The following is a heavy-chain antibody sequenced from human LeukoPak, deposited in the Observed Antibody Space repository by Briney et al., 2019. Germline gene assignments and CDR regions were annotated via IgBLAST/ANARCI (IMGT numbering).Heavy chain of an antibody. D-gene: IGHD3-22*01. CDR3: AREKDYYDSSGADY. J-gene: IGHJ4*02. Sequence: GGSLRLSCAASGFTFSSYWMSWVRQAPGKGLEWVSSISSSSSYIYYADSVKGRFTISRDNAKNSLYLQMNSLRAEDTAVYYCAREKDYYDSSGADYWGQGTLVTVSS. CDR2: ISSSSSYI. V-gene: IGHV3-21*01. CDR1: GFTFSSYW.